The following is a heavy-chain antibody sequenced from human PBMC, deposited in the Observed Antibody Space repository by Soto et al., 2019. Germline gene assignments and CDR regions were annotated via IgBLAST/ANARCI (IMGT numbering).Heavy chain of an antibody. D-gene: IGHD6-13*01. Sequence: PSETLSLTCTVSGGSISSYYWSWIRQPPGKGLEWIGYIYYSGSTNYNPSLKSRVTISVDTSKNQFSPKLSSVTAADTAVYYCARDPSSSLVFDIWGQGTMVTVS. J-gene: IGHJ3*02. CDR1: GGSISSYY. V-gene: IGHV4-59*01. CDR2: IYYSGST. CDR3: ARDPSSSLVFDI.